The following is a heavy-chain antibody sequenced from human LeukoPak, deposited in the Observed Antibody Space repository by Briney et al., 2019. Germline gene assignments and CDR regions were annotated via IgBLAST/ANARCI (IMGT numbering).Heavy chain of an antibody. CDR3: ARAPATAMGTYYYYYYYMDV. V-gene: IGHV4-38-2*02. D-gene: IGHD5-18*01. CDR2: IYHSGST. Sequence: SETLSLTCTVSGYSISSGYYWGWIRQPPGKGLEWIGSIYHSGSTYYNPSLKSRVTISVDTSKNQFSLKLSSVTAADTAVYYCARAPATAMGTYYYYYYYMDVWGKGTTVTVSS. J-gene: IGHJ6*03. CDR1: GYSISSGYY.